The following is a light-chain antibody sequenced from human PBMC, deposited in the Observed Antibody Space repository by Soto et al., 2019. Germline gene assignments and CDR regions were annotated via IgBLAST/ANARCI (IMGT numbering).Light chain of an antibody. CDR3: CSYAGSSYV. CDR2: DVS. J-gene: IGLJ1*01. CDR1: SSDVGGYNY. Sequence: QSVLTQPRSVSGSPGQSVTISCTGTSSDVGGYNYVSWYQQHPGKAPKLMIYDVSKRPSGVPDRFSGSKSGNTASLTISGLQADDDADYYCCSYAGSSYVFGTGTKLTVL. V-gene: IGLV2-11*01.